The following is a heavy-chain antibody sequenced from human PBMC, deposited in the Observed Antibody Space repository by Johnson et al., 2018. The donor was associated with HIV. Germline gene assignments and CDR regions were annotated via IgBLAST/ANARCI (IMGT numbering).Heavy chain of an antibody. D-gene: IGHD3-9*01. CDR2: IKWNGGST. Sequence: EQLVESGGGVVRPGGSLRLSCAASRFTFDDYGMSWVRQAPGKGLEWGSGIKWNGGSTGYADSVKGRFTISRDNAKNSLYLQMNSLRAEDTAVYYCAREEGNYILTRGDAFDIWGQGTMVTVSS. CDR1: RFTFDDYG. CDR3: AREEGNYILTRGDAFDI. J-gene: IGHJ3*02. V-gene: IGHV3-20*04.